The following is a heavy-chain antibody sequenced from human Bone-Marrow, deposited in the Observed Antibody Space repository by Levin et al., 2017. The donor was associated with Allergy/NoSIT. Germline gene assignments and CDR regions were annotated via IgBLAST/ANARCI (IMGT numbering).Heavy chain of an antibody. Sequence: PQASVKVSCQASTSGDIFRTYTINWVRQAPGQGLEWMGMIIPMFGTTNHAQKFQGRVTITADESTSTAYMELTSLRFEDTAVYYCAREYGGHWFDPWGQGTLVTVSS. CDR2: IIPMFGTT. CDR3: AREYGGHWFDP. D-gene: IGHD4-23*01. J-gene: IGHJ5*02. CDR1: GDIFRTYT. V-gene: IGHV1-69*13.